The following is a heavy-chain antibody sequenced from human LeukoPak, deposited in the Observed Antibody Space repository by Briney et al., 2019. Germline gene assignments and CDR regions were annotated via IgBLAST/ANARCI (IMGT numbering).Heavy chain of an antibody. V-gene: IGHV3-74*01. D-gene: IGHD1-1*01. J-gene: IGHJ4*02. CDR3: ARGGLEPVDY. Sequence: PGGSLRLSCAASDFIFSNYWMHWVRQPPGKGLVWVSRIDTDGSITSYADSVKGRFTISRDNAKNTLYLQMNSVGAEDTAVYYCARGGLEPVDYWGQGTLVTVSS. CDR1: DFIFSNYW. CDR2: IDTDGSIT.